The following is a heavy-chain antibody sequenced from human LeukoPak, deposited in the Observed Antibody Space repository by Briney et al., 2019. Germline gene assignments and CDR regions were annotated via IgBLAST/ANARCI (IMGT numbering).Heavy chain of an antibody. CDR1: GFTFSSYE. CDR2: ISSSGSTI. J-gene: IGHJ6*04. Sequence: GGSLRLSCAASGFTFSSYEMNWVRQAPGKGLEWVSYISSSGSTIYYADSVKGRFTISRDNAKNSLYLQMNSLRAEVTAVYYCARDGPRISSTDYYYGMDVWGKGTTVTVSS. CDR3: ARDGPRISSTDYYYGMDV. D-gene: IGHD2/OR15-2a*01. V-gene: IGHV3-48*03.